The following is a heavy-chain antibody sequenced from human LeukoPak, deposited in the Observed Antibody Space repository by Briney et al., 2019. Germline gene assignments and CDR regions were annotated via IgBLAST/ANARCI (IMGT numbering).Heavy chain of an antibody. CDR2: IYYSGST. V-gene: IGHV4-39*07. D-gene: IGHD3-22*01. J-gene: IGHJ2*01. Sequence: SETLSLTCTVSGGSISSSSYYWGWIRQPPGKGLEWIGSIYYSGSTYYNPSLKSRVTISVDTSKNQFSLKLSSVTAADTAVYYCARDRVNYYDSSGTPVWYFDLWGRGTLVTVSS. CDR1: GGSISSSSYY. CDR3: ARDRVNYYDSSGTPVWYFDL.